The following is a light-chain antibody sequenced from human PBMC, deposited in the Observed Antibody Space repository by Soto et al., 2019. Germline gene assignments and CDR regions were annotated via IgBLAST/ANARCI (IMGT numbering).Light chain of an antibody. CDR1: SSNIGAGYD. J-gene: IGLJ1*01. CDR2: GNS. V-gene: IGLV1-40*01. Sequence: QSVLTQPPSVSGAPGQRVTISCTGSSSNIGAGYDVHWYQQLPGTAPKLLLYGNSNRPSGVPDRFSGSKSGTSASLAITGLQAEDEADYYCQSYDSSLSGSNVFGPGPKVTVL. CDR3: QSYDSSLSGSNV.